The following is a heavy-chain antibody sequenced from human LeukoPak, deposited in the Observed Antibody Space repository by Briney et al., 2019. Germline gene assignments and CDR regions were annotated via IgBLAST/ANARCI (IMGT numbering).Heavy chain of an antibody. CDR1: GFTFSSYS. CDR2: ISSSSSYI. CDR3: ARSSITGDSSDY. V-gene: IGHV3-21*01. D-gene: IGHD1-14*01. J-gene: IGHJ4*02. Sequence: GGSLRLSCAASGFTFSSYSMNWVRQAPGKGLEWVSSISSSSSYIYYADSVKGRFTISRDNAKNSLYLQMNSLRAEDTAVYYCARSSITGDSSDYWGQGTQVTVSS.